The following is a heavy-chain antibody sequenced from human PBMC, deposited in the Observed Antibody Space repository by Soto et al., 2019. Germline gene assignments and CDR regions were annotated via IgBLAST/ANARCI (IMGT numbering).Heavy chain of an antibody. CDR2: IIPIFGTA. V-gene: IGHV1-69*13. J-gene: IGHJ6*02. D-gene: IGHD6-25*01. CDR1: GYTFSSYA. CDR3: ARDGISGNDYYYYGMDV. Sequence: SVKVSCKASGYTFSSYAISWVRQAPGQRLEWMGGIIPIFGTANYAQKFQGRVTITADESTSTAYMELSSLRSEDTAVYYCARDGISGNDYYYYGMDVWGQGTTVTV.